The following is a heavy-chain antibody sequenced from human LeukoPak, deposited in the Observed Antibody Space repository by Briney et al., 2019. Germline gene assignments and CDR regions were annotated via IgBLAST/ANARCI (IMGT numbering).Heavy chain of an antibody. CDR1: GFTFSSYE. CDR2: ISSSGSTI. J-gene: IGHJ4*02. Sequence: GGSLRLSCAASGFTFSSYEMNWVRQAPGKGLEWVSYISSSGSTIYYADSVKGRFTISRDNAKNSLYLQMNSLRAEDTAVYYCATYGQTTVTLWYWGQGTLVTVSS. V-gene: IGHV3-48*03. CDR3: ATYGQTTVTLWY. D-gene: IGHD4-17*01.